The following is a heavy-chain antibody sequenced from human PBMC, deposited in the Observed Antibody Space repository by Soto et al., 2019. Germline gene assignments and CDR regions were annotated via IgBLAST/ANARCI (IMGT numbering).Heavy chain of an antibody. CDR2: IIPIFGTA. V-gene: IGHV1-69*01. CDR1: GGTFSSYA. CDR3: ARVNLGYCSGGSCYVEFFDY. Sequence: QVQLVQSGAEVKKPGSSVKVSCKASGGTFSSYAISWVRQAPGQGLEWMGGIIPIFGTANYAQKFQGRVTITADESTSTAYMELSSLRSEDTAVYYCARVNLGYCSGGSCYVEFFDYWGQGTLVTVSS. J-gene: IGHJ4*02. D-gene: IGHD2-15*01.